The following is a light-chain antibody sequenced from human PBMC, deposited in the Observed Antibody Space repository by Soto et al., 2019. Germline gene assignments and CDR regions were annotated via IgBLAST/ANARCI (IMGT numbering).Light chain of an antibody. J-gene: IGKJ5*01. CDR2: KVS. V-gene: IGKV2-24*01. CDR3: MQATQLRT. CDR1: RSLVAGDGNAY. Sequence: EIVLTQTPLLSPVTLGQPASISCRSSRSLVAGDGNAYLTWLHQRPGQPPRPLIYKVSQRLSGVPDRFSGTGAGTDFTLHISRVEAADVGTYFCMQATQLRTFGQGTRLEIK.